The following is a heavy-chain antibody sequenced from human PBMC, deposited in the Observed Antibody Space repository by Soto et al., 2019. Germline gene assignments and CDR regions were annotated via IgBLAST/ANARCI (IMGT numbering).Heavy chain of an antibody. CDR1: GFTFSSYA. J-gene: IGHJ3*01. CDR3: ARALGYCCGGNRYAFSF. CDR2: ISSNGGST. D-gene: IGHD2-15*01. V-gene: IGHV3-64*01. Sequence: GGSLRLSCAASGFTFSSYAMHWVRQAPGKGLEYVSAISSNGGSTYYANSVKGRFTISRDNSKNTLYLQMGSLRAEDMAVYYCARALGYCCGGNRYAFSFWGQGTMDTGSS.